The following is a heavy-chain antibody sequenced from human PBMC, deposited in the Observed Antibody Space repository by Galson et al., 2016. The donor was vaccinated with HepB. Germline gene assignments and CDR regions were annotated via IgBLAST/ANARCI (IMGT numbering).Heavy chain of an antibody. CDR1: GFIFDDYA. D-gene: IGHD3-3*01. CDR2: ITWNSGNI. CDR3: AKSRVREFWRGDSLGS. Sequence: SLRLSCAASGFIFDDYAMYWVRQVPGKGLEWVSGITWNSGNIAYADSVKGRFTISRDNAKNSLSLQMNSLIAEDTAFYYCAKSRVREFWRGDSLGSWGQGTLVTVSP. J-gene: IGHJ5*01. V-gene: IGHV3-9*01.